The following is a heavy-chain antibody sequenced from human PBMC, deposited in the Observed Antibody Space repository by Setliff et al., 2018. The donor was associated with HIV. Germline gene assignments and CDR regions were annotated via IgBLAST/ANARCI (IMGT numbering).Heavy chain of an antibody. CDR2: INPDSGGT. Sequence: GASVKVSCKASGYTFTAYYIHWVRQAPGQGLEWMGWINPDSGGTKYAQRFQGRVTMTRDTSINTAYMELSRLISDDTALYFCARESLMITFGGGSWFDPWGQGTLVTVS. CDR1: GYTFTAYY. J-gene: IGHJ5*02. V-gene: IGHV1-2*02. D-gene: IGHD3-16*01. CDR3: ARESLMITFGGGSWFDP.